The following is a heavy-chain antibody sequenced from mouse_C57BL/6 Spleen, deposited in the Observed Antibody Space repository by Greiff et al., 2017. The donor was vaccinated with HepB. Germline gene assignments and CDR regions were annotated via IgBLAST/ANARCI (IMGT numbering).Heavy chain of an antibody. CDR2: ISSGSSTI. D-gene: IGHD4-1*01. CDR3: ARPNWDEEGYFDY. J-gene: IGHJ2*01. CDR1: GFTFSDYG. Sequence: EVKLMESGGGLVKPGGSLKLSCAASGFTFSDYGMHWVRQAPEKGLEWVAYISSGSSTIYYADTVKGRFTISSDNAKNTLFLQMTSLRSEDTAMYYCARPNWDEEGYFDYWGQGTTLTVSS. V-gene: IGHV5-17*01.